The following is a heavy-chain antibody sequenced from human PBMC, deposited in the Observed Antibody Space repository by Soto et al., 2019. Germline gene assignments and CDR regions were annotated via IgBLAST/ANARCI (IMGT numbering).Heavy chain of an antibody. CDR1: GGPIRSSSHY. CDR3: ASSAYSSSPLAP. D-gene: IGHD6-6*01. J-gene: IGHJ5*02. V-gene: IGHV4-39*01. CDR2: IDESGDS. Sequence: SETLSLTCTVSGGPIRSSSHYWGWIRQSPGTGLEWIGSIDESGDSYYNPSLKSRVTILVDTSKNSLYLQMNSLRAEDTAVYYCASSAYSSSPLAPWGQGTLVTVSS.